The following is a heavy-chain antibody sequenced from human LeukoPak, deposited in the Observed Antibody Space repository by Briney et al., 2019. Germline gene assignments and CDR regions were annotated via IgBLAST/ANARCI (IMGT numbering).Heavy chain of an antibody. Sequence: AGGSLRLSCAASGFSFSVSDMHWVRQAPGKGLEWVGLIRGKPKKYTTAYGESVKGRFTMSRDDSKSTAYLQMNSLKTEDTAVYYCARAPQWELLLPFDYWGQGTLVTVSS. J-gene: IGHJ4*02. V-gene: IGHV3-73*01. D-gene: IGHD1-26*01. CDR1: GFSFSVSD. CDR3: ARAPQWELLLPFDY. CDR2: IRGKPKKYTT.